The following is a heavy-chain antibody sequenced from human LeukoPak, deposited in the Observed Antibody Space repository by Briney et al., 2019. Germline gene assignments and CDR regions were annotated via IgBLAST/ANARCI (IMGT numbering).Heavy chain of an antibody. Sequence: PGGSLRLSCAASGFTFSSYEINWVRQAPGKGLEWVSYISSSGTTIYYADSVKGRFTISRDNAKNSVYLQMNSLRAEDTAVYYCAIGLFEEQQPYWGQGTLVTVSS. V-gene: IGHV3-48*03. J-gene: IGHJ4*02. D-gene: IGHD6-13*01. CDR2: ISSSGTTI. CDR1: GFTFSSYE. CDR3: AIGLFEEQQPY.